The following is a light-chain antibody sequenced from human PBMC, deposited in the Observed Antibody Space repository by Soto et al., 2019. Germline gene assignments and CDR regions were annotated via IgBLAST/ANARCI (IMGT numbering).Light chain of an antibody. V-gene: IGLV2-23*02. CDR2: EVS. J-gene: IGLJ1*01. CDR3: CSYAGSYTFV. CDR1: SSDVGNYNL. Sequence: QSVLTQPASVSGSPLQSITISCTGTSSDVGNYNLVSWYQKHPGKAPKVMIYEVSKRPSGVSNRLSGSKSGNTASLTISGLQTEDEADYYCCSYAGSYTFVFGTGTKVTVL.